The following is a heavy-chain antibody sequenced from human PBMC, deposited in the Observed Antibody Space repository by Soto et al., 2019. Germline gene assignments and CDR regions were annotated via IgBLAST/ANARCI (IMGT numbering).Heavy chain of an antibody. Sequence: ASVKVSCKASGYTFTSYAMHWVRQAPGRRLEWMGWINAGNGNTKYSQKFQGRVTITRDTSASTAYMELSSLRSEDTAVYYCARALIWLRAFDIWGQGTMVTVSS. CDR2: INAGNGNT. V-gene: IGHV1-3*01. D-gene: IGHD5-18*01. CDR3: ARALIWLRAFDI. CDR1: GYTFTSYA. J-gene: IGHJ3*02.